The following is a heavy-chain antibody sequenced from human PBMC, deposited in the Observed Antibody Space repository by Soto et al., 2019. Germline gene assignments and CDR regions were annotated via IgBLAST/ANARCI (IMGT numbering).Heavy chain of an antibody. J-gene: IGHJ5*02. D-gene: IGHD5-18*01. CDR1: GGTFSSYT. Sequence: QVQLVQSGAEVKKPGSSVKVSCKASGGTFSSYTISWVRQAPGQGLEWMGRIIPILGIANYAQKFQGRVTITADKSTSTAYMELSSLRSEDTAVYYCARNGRGYSYGYDPWGQGTLVTVSS. CDR2: IIPILGIA. V-gene: IGHV1-69*02. CDR3: ARNGRGYSYGYDP.